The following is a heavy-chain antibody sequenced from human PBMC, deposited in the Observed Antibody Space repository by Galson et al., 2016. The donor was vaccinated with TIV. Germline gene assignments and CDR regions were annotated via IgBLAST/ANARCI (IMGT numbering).Heavy chain of an antibody. CDR1: GASLTSVTDY. J-gene: IGHJ4*02. D-gene: IGHD3-10*01. CDR3: ARDNRNSHGSGSYYAFDS. CDR2: VYYSGST. Sequence: ETLSLTCTVSGASLTSVTDYWGWIRQPPGKGLQWIGTVYYSGSTYYNPSLESRVTMSRDTSTCQFSLNLGSVTAADTAVYYCARDNRNSHGSGSYYAFDSWGQGILVTVSS. V-gene: IGHV4-39*07.